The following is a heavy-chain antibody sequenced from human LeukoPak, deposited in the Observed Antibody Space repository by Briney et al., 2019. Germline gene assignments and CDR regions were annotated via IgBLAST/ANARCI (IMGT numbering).Heavy chain of an antibody. D-gene: IGHD5-12*01. V-gene: IGHV3-23*01. J-gene: IGHJ5*02. CDR1: GFTFSSYA. CDR3: ARSGYARGYNWFDP. CDR2: ISGSGGST. Sequence: GGSLRLSCAASGFTFSSYAMSWVRQAPGKGLEWVSAISGSGGSTYYADSVKGRFTISRDNAKNSLYLQMNSLRAEDTAVCYCARSGYARGYNWFDPWGQGTLVTVSS.